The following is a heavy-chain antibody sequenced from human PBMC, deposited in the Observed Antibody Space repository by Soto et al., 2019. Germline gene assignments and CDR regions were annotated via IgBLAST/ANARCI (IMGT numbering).Heavy chain of an antibody. Sequence: LRLSCAASGFTFSSYGMHWVRQAPGKGLEWVAVIFYDGSNKYYADSVRGRFTISRDISKNTLYLQTNSLRAEDTAVYYCARGRGYSGYDSDYWGQGTLVTVSS. V-gene: IGHV3-33*01. CDR2: IFYDGSNK. D-gene: IGHD5-12*01. CDR3: ARGRGYSGYDSDY. J-gene: IGHJ4*02. CDR1: GFTFSSYG.